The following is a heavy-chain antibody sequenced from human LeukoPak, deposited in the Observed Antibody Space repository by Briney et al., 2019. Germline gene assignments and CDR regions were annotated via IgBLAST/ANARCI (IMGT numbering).Heavy chain of an antibody. J-gene: IGHJ6*03. V-gene: IGHV3-48*03. CDR3: ARAIGDYYYYMDV. CDR1: GFTFSSYE. Sequence: QPGGSLRLSCAASGFTFSSYEMNWVRQAPGKGLEWVSYISSSGSTIYYADSVKGRFTISRDNAKNSLYLQMNSLRAEDTAVYYCARAIGDYYYYMDVWGKGTTVTVSS. CDR2: ISSSGSTI. D-gene: IGHD3-10*01.